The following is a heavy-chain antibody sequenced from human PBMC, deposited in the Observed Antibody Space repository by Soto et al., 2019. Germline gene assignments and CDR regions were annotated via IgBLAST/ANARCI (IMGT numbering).Heavy chain of an antibody. CDR1: GYTFSNYG. Sequence: QVPLVQSGGEVKRPGASVKVSCKTSGYTFSNYGITWVRQAPGQPLEWLGWISLYSDGTNYAQKFQGRVSMTTDTSTTTAYMELRSLRSDDTAVYYCARVVPGAEAWFGPWGQVTLVTVSS. J-gene: IGHJ5*02. CDR3: ARVVPGAEAWFGP. D-gene: IGHD2-2*01. V-gene: IGHV1-18*01. CDR2: ISLYSDGT.